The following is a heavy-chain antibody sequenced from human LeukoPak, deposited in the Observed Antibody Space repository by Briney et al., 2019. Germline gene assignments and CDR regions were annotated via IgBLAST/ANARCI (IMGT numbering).Heavy chain of an antibody. V-gene: IGHV3-9*01. J-gene: IGHJ4*02. D-gene: IGHD1-26*01. Sequence: GGSLRLSCAASGFTFSSYSMNWVRQAPGKGLEWVSGISWNSGSIGYADSVKGRFTISRDNAKNSLYLQMNSLRAEDTALYYCAAKDTAGSYSFDYWGQGTLVTVSS. CDR3: AAKDTAGSYSFDY. CDR1: GFTFSSYS. CDR2: ISWNSGSI.